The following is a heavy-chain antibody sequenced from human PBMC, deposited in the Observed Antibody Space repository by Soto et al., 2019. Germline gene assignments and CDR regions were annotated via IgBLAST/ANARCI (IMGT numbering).Heavy chain of an antibody. Sequence: EVQLVESGGGLVQPGGSLRLSCAASGFTFSSYSMNWVRQAPGKGLEWVSYISSSSNTIYYADSVKGRFTISRDNAKNSLYLQMNSLRAEDTAVYYCAREHNWLVSDYWGQGTLVTVSS. CDR2: ISSSSNTI. J-gene: IGHJ4*02. V-gene: IGHV3-48*01. CDR3: AREHNWLVSDY. CDR1: GFTFSSYS. D-gene: IGHD6-19*01.